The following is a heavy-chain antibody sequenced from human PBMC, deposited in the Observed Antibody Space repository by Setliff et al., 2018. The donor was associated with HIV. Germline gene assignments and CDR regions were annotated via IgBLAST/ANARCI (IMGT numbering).Heavy chain of an antibody. Sequence: APVKVSCKASGYTFTTYSLHWVRQAPGQSLEWMGWINVGNGDTRYSQDLQGRITITRDTSANTAYMELSRLRSDDTAVYFCARGALLAVFDFDHWGHGTLVTVSS. V-gene: IGHV1-3*01. J-gene: IGHJ4*01. D-gene: IGHD3-10*01. CDR3: ARGALLAVFDFDH. CDR2: INVGNGDT. CDR1: GYTFTTYS.